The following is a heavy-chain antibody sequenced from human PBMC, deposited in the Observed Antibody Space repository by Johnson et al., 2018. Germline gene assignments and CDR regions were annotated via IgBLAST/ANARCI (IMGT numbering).Heavy chain of an antibody. Sequence: VQLQESGGGLVQPGGSLRLSCAASGFTFSNAWMNWVRQAPGKGLEWVGRIKRRTDGGTTDYAAPVKGRFTISRDDSKNTLDLQMNSLRTQDTAVYYCAKYHDGNSGAFDSWGQGTMVTVSS. CDR2: IKRRTDGGTT. V-gene: IGHV3-15*07. CDR1: GFTFSNAW. D-gene: IGHD4-23*01. CDR3: AKYHDGNSGAFDS. J-gene: IGHJ3*02.